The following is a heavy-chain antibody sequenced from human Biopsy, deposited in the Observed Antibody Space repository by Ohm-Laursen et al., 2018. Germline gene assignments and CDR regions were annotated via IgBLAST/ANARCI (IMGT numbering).Heavy chain of an antibody. CDR1: GYTFNDYF. Sequence: SVKASCKASGYTFNDYFIHWVRQSPGQGLEWMGWVHPNSGATNSAEKFRGRVTLTRDTSIGAVYIELRRLKSDDAAVYYCARDRMTDVFGGPTRTDVFDSWGQGTPVTVSS. J-gene: IGHJ4*02. CDR2: VHPNSGAT. D-gene: IGHD3-10*01. V-gene: IGHV1-2*02. CDR3: ARDRMTDVFGGPTRTDVFDS.